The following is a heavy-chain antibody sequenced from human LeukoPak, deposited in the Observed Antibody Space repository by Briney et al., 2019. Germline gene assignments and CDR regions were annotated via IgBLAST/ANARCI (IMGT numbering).Heavy chain of an antibody. CDR1: GFTFSSYS. V-gene: IGHV3-21*01. CDR3: ARRGDTHSGFFDP. Sequence: GGSLRLSCAASGFTFSSYSMNWVRQAPGKGLEWVSSISSSSSYIYYADSVKGRFTISRDNAKNSLYLQMNSLRAEDTAVYYCARRGDTHSGFFDPWGQGTLVTVSS. J-gene: IGHJ5*02. D-gene: IGHD1-26*01. CDR2: ISSSSSYI.